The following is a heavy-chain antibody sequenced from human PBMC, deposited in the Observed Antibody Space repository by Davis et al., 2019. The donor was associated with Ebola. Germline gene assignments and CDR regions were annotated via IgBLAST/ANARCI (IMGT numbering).Heavy chain of an antibody. V-gene: IGHV5-51*01. J-gene: IGHJ3*02. CDR2: IFPRDSDT. D-gene: IGHD2-8*02. Sequence: GESLKISCKDSGNTFNSHWIGWVRQMPGKGLEWMGIIFPRDSDTRYRPSFRGQVTISADKSIKTAFLQWSSLKASDTAMYYCASLRRTITGMDDAFDIWGQGTMVTVSS. CDR1: GNTFNSHW. CDR3: ASLRRTITGMDDAFDI.